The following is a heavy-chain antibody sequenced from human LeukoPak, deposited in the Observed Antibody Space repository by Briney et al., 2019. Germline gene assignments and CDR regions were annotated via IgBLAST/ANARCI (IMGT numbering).Heavy chain of an antibody. CDR2: FDPEDGAR. CDR1: GDTVTGFS. Sequence: ASVKVSCKVSGDTVTGFSIHWVRQTPGHGLEWMGGFDPEDGARIFAQKFQGRVTMTEDTSTDTAYMDLSSLRSEDTAVYYCATGYTYDYSLYWGQGTLVTVSS. CDR3: ATGYTYDYSLY. J-gene: IGHJ4*02. V-gene: IGHV1-24*01. D-gene: IGHD5-18*01.